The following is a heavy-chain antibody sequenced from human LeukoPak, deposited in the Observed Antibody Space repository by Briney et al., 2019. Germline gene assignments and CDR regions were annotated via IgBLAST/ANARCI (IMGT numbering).Heavy chain of an antibody. V-gene: IGHV4-59*01. Sequence: SETLSLTCIVSGGSMGNYYWSWVRQPPGQGLEWIGCVHYSRNTKYNPSLMSRVTISMDTSKNQFSLEVTSVTAADTAVYFCARGINVGATSFWGQGALVTVSS. J-gene: IGHJ4*02. CDR3: ARGINVGATSF. D-gene: IGHD1-26*01. CDR2: VHYSRNT. CDR1: GGSMGNYY.